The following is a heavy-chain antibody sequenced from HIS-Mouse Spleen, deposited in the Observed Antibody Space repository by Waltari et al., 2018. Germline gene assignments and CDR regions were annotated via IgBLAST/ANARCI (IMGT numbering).Heavy chain of an antibody. Sequence: QVQLVQSGAEVKKPGASVKVSCKASGYTFTSYDINWVRQATGQGLEWMGWMNPNSGNTGYAQKFQGRVTMTRNTSISTAYMELSSLRSEDTAVYYCARDPLKLRLGELSLHDMYFDYWGQGTLVTVSS. CDR2: MNPNSGNT. J-gene: IGHJ4*02. CDR1: GYTFTSYD. D-gene: IGHD3-16*02. CDR3: ARDPLKLRLGELSLHDMYFDY. V-gene: IGHV1-8*01.